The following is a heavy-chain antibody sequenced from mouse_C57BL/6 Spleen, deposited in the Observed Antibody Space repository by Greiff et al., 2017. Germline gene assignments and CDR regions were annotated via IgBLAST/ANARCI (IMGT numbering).Heavy chain of an antibody. CDR3: VVYYNYDEAAMDY. CDR1: GFSFNTYA. J-gene: IGHJ4*01. Sequence: EVQVVESGGGLVQPKGSLKLSCAASGFSFNTYAMYWVRQAPGKGLEWVACIRSKSNNYATSYADSVKDSFTISRDDSDRLLYMQMNNFKTEDKAVFYYVVYYNYDEAAMDYWGQGTSVTVSS. CDR2: IRSKSNNYAT. D-gene: IGHD2-4*01. V-gene: IGHV10-1*01.